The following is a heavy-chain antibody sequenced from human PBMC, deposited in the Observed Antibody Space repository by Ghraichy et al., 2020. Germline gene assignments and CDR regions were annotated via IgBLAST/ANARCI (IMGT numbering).Heavy chain of an antibody. Sequence: ASVKVSCKASGYTFTDYAMHWVRQAPGQGLEWMGWINAGNGNTKYSQKFQDRLTITTDTSASTGYMELSSLRSEDTAVYYCARVPNYGSGSFYYGMNVWGQGTTVTVSS. V-gene: IGHV1-3*01. D-gene: IGHD3-10*01. CDR3: ARVPNYGSGSFYYGMNV. CDR1: GYTFTDYA. J-gene: IGHJ6*02. CDR2: INAGNGNT.